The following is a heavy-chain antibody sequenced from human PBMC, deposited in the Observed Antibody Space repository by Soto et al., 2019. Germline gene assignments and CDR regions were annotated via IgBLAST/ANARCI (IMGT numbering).Heavy chain of an antibody. CDR2: IYYSGST. CDR3: ARQGDYDYVWGSYRLDYHYGMDV. Sequence: SETLSLTCTVSGGSISSSSYYWGWIRQPPGKGLEWIGSIYYSGSTYYNPSLKSRVTISVDTSKNQFSLKLSSVTAADTAVYYCARQGDYDYVWGSYRLDYHYGMDVWGQGTTVTVSS. J-gene: IGHJ6*02. CDR1: GGSISSSSYY. D-gene: IGHD3-16*02. V-gene: IGHV4-39*01.